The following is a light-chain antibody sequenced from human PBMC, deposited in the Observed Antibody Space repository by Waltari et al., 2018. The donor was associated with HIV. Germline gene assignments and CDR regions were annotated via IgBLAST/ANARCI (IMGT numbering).Light chain of an antibody. CDR1: QNIGTW. Sequence: DIQMTQSPSTLSASVGDGVTITCRASQNIGTWVAWYQQRPGKAPKALIYKASTLESGVPSRFSGSGSGTEFTLTISSLQPDDFATYYCQQYNTDSATFGQGTKVEIK. CDR3: QQYNTDSAT. V-gene: IGKV1-5*03. J-gene: IGKJ1*01. CDR2: KAS.